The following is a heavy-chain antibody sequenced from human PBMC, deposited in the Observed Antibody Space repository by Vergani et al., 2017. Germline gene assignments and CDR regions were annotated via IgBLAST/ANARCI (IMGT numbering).Heavy chain of an antibody. CDR2: TRNKANSYTT. D-gene: IGHD3-3*01. V-gene: IGHV3-72*01. CDR1: GFTFSDHY. CDR3: VASPWLLSNDAFDI. J-gene: IGHJ3*02. Sequence: EVQLVESGGGLVQPGGSLRLSCAASGFTFSDHYMDWVRQAPGKGLEWVCRTRNKANSYTTEYAASVKGRFTISRDDSKNSLYLQMNSLKTEDTAVYYCVASPWLLSNDAFDIWGQGTMVTVSS.